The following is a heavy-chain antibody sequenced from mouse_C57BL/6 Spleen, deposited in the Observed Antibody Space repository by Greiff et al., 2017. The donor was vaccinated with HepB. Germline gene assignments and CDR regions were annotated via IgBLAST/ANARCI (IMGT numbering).Heavy chain of an antibody. CDR3: ARRNTVVGNWYFEV. Sequence: EVKLVESGGGLVKPGGSLKLSCAASGFTFSDYGMHWVRQAPEKGLEWVAYISSGSSTIYYADTVKGRFTISRDNAKNTLCLQMTSLRSEDTAMYYCARRNTVVGNWYFEVWGAGTTVTVSS. V-gene: IGHV5-17*01. CDR2: ISSGSSTI. CDR1: GFTFSDYG. J-gene: IGHJ1*01. D-gene: IGHD1-1*01.